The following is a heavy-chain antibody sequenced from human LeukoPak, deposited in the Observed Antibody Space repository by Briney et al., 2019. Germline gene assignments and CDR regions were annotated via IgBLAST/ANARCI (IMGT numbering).Heavy chain of an antibody. CDR2: ISYSGSP. CDR3: VRAKVLRSLEWLSTGGPHYTMDV. D-gene: IGHD3-3*01. Sequence: KSSETLSLTCTVSGGSVSSGSYFWNWIRQPPGKGLEWIGYISYSGSPNYNPSLKSRVTISVDTSKNQFSLKLSSVTAADTAVYYCVRAKVLRSLEWLSTGGPHYTMDVWGQGTTVTVSS. V-gene: IGHV4-61*01. J-gene: IGHJ6*02. CDR1: GGSVSSGSYF.